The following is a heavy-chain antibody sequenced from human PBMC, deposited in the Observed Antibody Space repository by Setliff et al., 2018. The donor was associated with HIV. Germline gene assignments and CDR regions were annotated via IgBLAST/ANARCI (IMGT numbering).Heavy chain of an antibody. D-gene: IGHD4-17*01. CDR1: GFTFSNYE. J-gene: IGHJ4*02. Sequence: GGSLRLSCAASGFTFSNYEMNWVRQDPGKGLEWVSYISSSGTTIYYADSVKGRFTISRDDAKNSLYLQMNSLRAEDTAVYFCARSPYGDYGLDYWGQGTLVTVSS. CDR2: ISSSGTTI. V-gene: IGHV3-48*03. CDR3: ARSPYGDYGLDY.